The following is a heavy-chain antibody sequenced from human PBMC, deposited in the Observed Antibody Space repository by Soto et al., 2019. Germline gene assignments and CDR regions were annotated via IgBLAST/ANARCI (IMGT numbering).Heavy chain of an antibody. CDR2: ISGSGGTT. CDR3: ARVEDCSSTSCYFYYYYGMDV. V-gene: IGHV3-23*01. D-gene: IGHD2-2*01. Sequence: EVQLLESGGGLVERGGSLRLSCSASGFTFGSYAMSWVRQAPGKGLEWVSAISGSGGTTYYADSVKGRFTISRDNAKNSLYLQMNSLRAEDTAVYYCARVEDCSSTSCYFYYYYGMDVWGQGTTVTVSS. J-gene: IGHJ6*02. CDR1: GFTFGSYA.